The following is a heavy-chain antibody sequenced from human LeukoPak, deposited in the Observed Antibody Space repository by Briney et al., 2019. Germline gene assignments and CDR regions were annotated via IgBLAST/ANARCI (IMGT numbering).Heavy chain of an antibody. CDR2: ITPNSGGT. D-gene: IGHD3-22*01. V-gene: IGHV1-2*02. Sequence: ASVKLFCKASGYTFTGYYMLWVRHAPGQGLEWMGWITPNSGGTDYAQKFQGRVTMTRDTSISTAYMDVSRWRSEDTAVYYCARDYYDGSGYSRFDPWGQGTLVTVSS. CDR1: GYTFTGYY. CDR3: ARDYYDGSGYSRFDP. J-gene: IGHJ5*02.